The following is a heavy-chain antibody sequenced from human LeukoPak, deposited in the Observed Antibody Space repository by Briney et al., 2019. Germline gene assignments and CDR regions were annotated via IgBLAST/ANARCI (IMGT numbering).Heavy chain of an antibody. CDR1: GGSISSSSYY. Sequence: SETLSLTCTVSGGSISSSSYYWGWIRQPPGKGLEWIGSIYHSGSTYYNPSFKSRVTISVDTSKNQFSLKLSSVTAADTAVYYCARGATVVTSYGEYFQHWGQGTLVTVSS. CDR3: ARGATVVTSYGEYFQH. CDR2: IYHSGST. V-gene: IGHV4-39*01. D-gene: IGHD4-23*01. J-gene: IGHJ1*01.